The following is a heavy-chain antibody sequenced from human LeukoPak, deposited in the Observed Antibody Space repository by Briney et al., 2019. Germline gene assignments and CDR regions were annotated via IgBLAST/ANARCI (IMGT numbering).Heavy chain of an antibody. V-gene: IGHV1-2*02. J-gene: IGHJ4*02. Sequence: HGASVKVSCKASGYTFTGYYMHWVRQAPGQGLEWMGWINPNSGGTNYAQKFQGRVTMTRDTSISTAYMELSRLRSDDTAVYYCARDDYVWGSYGYWGQGTLVTVSS. D-gene: IGHD3-16*01. CDR1: GYTFTGYY. CDR3: ARDDYVWGSYGY. CDR2: INPNSGGT.